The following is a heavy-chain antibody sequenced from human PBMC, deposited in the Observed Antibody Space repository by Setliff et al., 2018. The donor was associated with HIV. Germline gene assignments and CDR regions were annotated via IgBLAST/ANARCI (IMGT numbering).Heavy chain of an antibody. J-gene: IGHJ4*02. D-gene: IGHD3-10*01. CDR1: GGSIRNADYF. V-gene: IGHV4-39*02. Sequence: SETLSLTCSVSGGSIRNADYFWGWIRQPPGKGLEWVGSVFYTGTTYYNPSLKSRISMSVDTAKNRFSLKLISVTAADTAVYYCARDRALRFSKSPSFNYFDVWGQGALVTVSS. CDR2: VFYTGTT. CDR3: ARDRALRFSKSPSFNYFDV.